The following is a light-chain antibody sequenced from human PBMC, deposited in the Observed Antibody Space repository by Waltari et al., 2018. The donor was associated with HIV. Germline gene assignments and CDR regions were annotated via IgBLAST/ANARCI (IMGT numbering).Light chain of an antibody. CDR2: EVN. CDR1: SSDLGLYTL. V-gene: IGLV2-23*02. CDR3: CSYAGDSNYV. Sequence: QSALTQPASVSGSLGQSISISCSGSSSDLGLYTLVSWYQVSPGKAPKLIIHEVNKRPSGVSDRFSGSKSGKTASLPISGLQTEDEADYYCCSYAGDSNYVFGTGTKVTVL. J-gene: IGLJ1*01.